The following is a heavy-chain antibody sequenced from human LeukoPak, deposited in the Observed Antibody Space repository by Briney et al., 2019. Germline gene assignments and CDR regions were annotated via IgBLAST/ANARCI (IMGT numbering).Heavy chain of an antibody. D-gene: IGHD3-9*01. Sequence: SETLSLTCTVSGGSISSSGYCWGWIRQPPGKGLEWIGSIDYSGNTNYNPSLKGRVTIAVDMSKNQFSLKLSSVTAADTAVYYCVRPDDNSFDFWGQGTMVTVSS. CDR2: IDYSGNT. CDR3: VRPDDNSFDF. CDR1: GGSISSSGYC. J-gene: IGHJ3*01. V-gene: IGHV4-39*01.